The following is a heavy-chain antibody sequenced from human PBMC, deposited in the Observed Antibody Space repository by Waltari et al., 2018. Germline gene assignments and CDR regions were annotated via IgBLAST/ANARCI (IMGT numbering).Heavy chain of an antibody. V-gene: IGHV3-9*01. CDR3: AKGTSIFGVVTPFDY. CDR2: ISWNSGSI. CDR1: GFTFDDSA. J-gene: IGHJ4*02. Sequence: EVQLVESGGGLVQPGRSLRLSCAASGFTFDDSAMHWVRQAPGKGLEWVSGISWNSGSIGYADSVKGRFTISRDNAKNSLYLQMNSLRAEDTALYYCAKGTSIFGVVTPFDYWGQGTLVTVSS. D-gene: IGHD3-3*01.